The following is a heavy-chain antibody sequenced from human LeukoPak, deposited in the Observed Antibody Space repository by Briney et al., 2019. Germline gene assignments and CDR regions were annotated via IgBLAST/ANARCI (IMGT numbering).Heavy chain of an antibody. CDR2: IYYSGST. CDR1: GGSISSYY. V-gene: IGHV4-59*01. Sequence: SETLSLTCTVSGGSISSYYWSWIRQPPGKGLEWIGYIYYSGSTNYNPSLKSRVTISVDTSKNQFSLKLSSVTAADTAVYYCARDKLDYWGQGTLVTVSS. J-gene: IGHJ4*02. CDR3: ARDKLDY.